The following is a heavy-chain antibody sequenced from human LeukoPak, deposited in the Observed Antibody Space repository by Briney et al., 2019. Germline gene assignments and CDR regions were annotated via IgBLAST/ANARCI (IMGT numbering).Heavy chain of an antibody. CDR2: LNPDGTST. CDR1: GFTFSNYW. CDR3: ARQKEYCSGGSCFPPDY. Sequence: GGSLRLSCAASGFTFSNYWMHWVRQVPGKGLVWVSHLNPDGTSTYYADSVKGRFTVSRDNARNTLYLQMNSLRAEDTAVYYCARQKEYCSGGSCFPPDYWGQGSLVTVSS. D-gene: IGHD2-15*01. J-gene: IGHJ4*02. V-gene: IGHV3-74*01.